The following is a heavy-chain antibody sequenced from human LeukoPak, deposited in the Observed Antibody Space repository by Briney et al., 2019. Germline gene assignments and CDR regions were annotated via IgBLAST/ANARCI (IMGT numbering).Heavy chain of an antibody. CDR1: GFTFSGSW. J-gene: IGHJ4*02. CDR2: IKEDGSEK. V-gene: IGHV3-7*01. CDR3: ASMWEGGF. D-gene: IGHD1-26*01. Sequence: GGSLRLSCAASGFTFSGSWMSWVRQAPGKGLEWVANIKEDGSEKDYVDSVKGRFAISRDNAKNSLYLQMNSLRAEDTAVYYCASMWEGGFWGQGTLVTVSS.